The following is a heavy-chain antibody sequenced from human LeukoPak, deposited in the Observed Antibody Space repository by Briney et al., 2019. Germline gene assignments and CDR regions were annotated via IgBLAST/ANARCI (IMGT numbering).Heavy chain of an antibody. D-gene: IGHD3-10*01. J-gene: IGHJ4*02. Sequence: SETLSLTCAVYGGSFSGYYWSWIRQPPGKGLEWIGEINHSGSTNYNPSPKSRVTISVDTSKNQFSLKLSSVTAADTAVYYCARASMVRGVSLWGQGTLVTVSS. CDR3: ARASMVRGVSL. V-gene: IGHV4-34*01. CDR1: GGSFSGYY. CDR2: INHSGST.